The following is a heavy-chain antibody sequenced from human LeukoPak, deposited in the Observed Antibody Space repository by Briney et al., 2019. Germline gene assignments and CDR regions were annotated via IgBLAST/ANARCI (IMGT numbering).Heavy chain of an antibody. J-gene: IGHJ4*02. CDR2: FDPEDGET. V-gene: IGHV1-24*01. Sequence: ASVEVSCKVSGYTLTELSMHWVRQAPGEGLEWMGGFDPEDGETIYAQKFQGRVTMTEDTSTDTAYMELSSLRSEDTAVYYCATALSAYCGGDCPDYWGQGTLVTVSS. D-gene: IGHD2-21*02. CDR3: ATALSAYCGGDCPDY. CDR1: GYTLTELS.